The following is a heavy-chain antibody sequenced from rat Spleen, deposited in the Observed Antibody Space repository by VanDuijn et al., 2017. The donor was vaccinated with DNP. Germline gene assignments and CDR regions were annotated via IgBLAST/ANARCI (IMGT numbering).Heavy chain of an antibody. CDR1: GFTFSSFP. CDR3: TRGKNYALDA. D-gene: IGHD1-4*01. J-gene: IGHJ4*01. CDR2: ISYEGSST. Sequence: EVQLVESGGGLVQPGRSMKLSCAASGFTFSSFPMAWVRQAPKKGLEWVASISYEGSSTYYADSVKGRFTISRDDAKSGLYLQMNSLKSEDTATYYCTRGKNYALDAWGQGTSVTVSS. V-gene: IGHV5-22*01.